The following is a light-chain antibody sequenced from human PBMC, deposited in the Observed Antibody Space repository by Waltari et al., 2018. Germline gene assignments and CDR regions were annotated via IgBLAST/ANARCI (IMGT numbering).Light chain of an antibody. CDR2: YDD. V-gene: IGLV1-36*01. J-gene: IGLJ2*01. CDR1: SSNIGDSA. CDR3: AAWDVSLNALI. Sequence: QSALTQPPSVSGAPRQRVTISCSGSSSNIGDSAVNWYQQFPGKSPKLVIYYDDLLPSGGPDRFSGSKSGSSASLAISGLQSEDEALYFCAAWDVSLNALIFGGGTKLTVL.